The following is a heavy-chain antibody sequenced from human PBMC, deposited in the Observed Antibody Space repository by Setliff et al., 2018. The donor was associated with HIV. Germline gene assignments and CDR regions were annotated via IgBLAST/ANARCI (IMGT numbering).Heavy chain of an antibody. V-gene: IGHV4-31*03. Sequence: PSETLSLTCTVSGGSISSGGYYWSWIRQHPGKGLEWIGYIYYSGSTYYNPSLKSRVTISVDTSKNQFSLKLSSVTAADTAVYYCARDRGLLWFGESVRYYYYYGMDVWGQGTTVTVS. J-gene: IGHJ6*02. D-gene: IGHD3-10*01. CDR3: ARDRGLLWFGESVRYYYYYGMDV. CDR2: IYYSGST. CDR1: GGSISSGGYY.